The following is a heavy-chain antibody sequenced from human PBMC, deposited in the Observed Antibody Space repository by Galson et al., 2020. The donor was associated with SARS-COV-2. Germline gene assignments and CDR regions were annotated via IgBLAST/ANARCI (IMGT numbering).Heavy chain of an antibody. V-gene: IGHV4-30-4*01. D-gene: IGHD1-26*01. CDR2: IYCHGST. CDR1: GGSITSGDFC. Sequence: ETSETLSLTCIVSGGSITSGDFCWSWIRQPPGKGLEWIGYIYCHGSTYYNPSLKSRVSSSVDTSKNQFSLNLSSVTAADMAVYYCARVVDPSVRASGHDYWGQGIPVTVSS. J-gene: IGHJ4*02. CDR3: ARVVDPSVRASGHDY.